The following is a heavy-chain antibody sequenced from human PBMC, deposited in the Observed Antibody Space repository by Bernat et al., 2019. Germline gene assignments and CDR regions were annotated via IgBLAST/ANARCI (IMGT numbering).Heavy chain of an antibody. V-gene: IGHV3-73*02. Sequence: EVQLVESGGGLVQPGGSLKVSCAASGFIFSDCAIHWVRQASGRGLEWVGVSSARGDNYVTAYASAVRVRFTIFRDVSKDTTYLQMDSLKTEDTAVYVCTRDGGDNNWFDSWGQGTLVTVSS. CDR3: TRDGGDNNWFDS. CDR1: GFIFSDCA. CDR2: SSARGDNYVT. D-gene: IGHD2-21*01. J-gene: IGHJ5*01.